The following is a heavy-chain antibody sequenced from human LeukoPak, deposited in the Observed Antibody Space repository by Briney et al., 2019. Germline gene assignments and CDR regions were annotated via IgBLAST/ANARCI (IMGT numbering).Heavy chain of an antibody. CDR2: IYYSGST. CDR1: GGSISSYY. D-gene: IGHD2-8*02. V-gene: IGHV4-59*01. CDR3: ARVLSTGRSDY. J-gene: IGHJ4*02. Sequence: SETLSLTCTVSGGSISSYYWSWIRQPPGKGLEWIGYIYYSGSTNYNPSLKSRVTISVDTSKNQFSLKPSSVIPADTAVYYCARVLSTGRSDYWGQGTLVTVSS.